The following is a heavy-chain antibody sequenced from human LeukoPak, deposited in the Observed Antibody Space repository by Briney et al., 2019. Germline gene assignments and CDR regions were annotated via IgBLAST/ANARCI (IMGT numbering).Heavy chain of an antibody. CDR2: VNCDNENT. Sequence: ASVKVSCKTSGYTFTSFDINWVRHTTGHGPEWMGWVNCDNENTGYARKFQGRVAITRDTSTSTVYLELNNLSSDDTAMYYCTRGPFLNGNAYNWFDPWGQGTLVTVSS. J-gene: IGHJ5*02. CDR3: TRGPFLNGNAYNWFDP. V-gene: IGHV1-8*03. D-gene: IGHD1-20*01. CDR1: GYTFTSFD.